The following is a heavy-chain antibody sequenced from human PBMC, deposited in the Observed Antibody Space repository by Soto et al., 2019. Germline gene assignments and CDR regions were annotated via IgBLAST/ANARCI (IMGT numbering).Heavy chain of an antibody. V-gene: IGHV4-34*01. Sequence: WETLSLTCAVYGGSFSGYYWSWIRQPPGKGLEWIGEINHSGSTNYNPSLKSRVTISVDTSKNQFSLKLSSVTAADTAVYYCASLVDYFAFDIWGQGTMVTVSS. J-gene: IGHJ3*02. D-gene: IGHD5-12*01. CDR1: GGSFSGYY. CDR3: ASLVDYFAFDI. CDR2: INHSGST.